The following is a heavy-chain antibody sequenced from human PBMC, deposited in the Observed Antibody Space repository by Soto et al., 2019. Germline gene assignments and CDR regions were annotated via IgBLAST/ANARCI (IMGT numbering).Heavy chain of an antibody. V-gene: IGHV1-18*01. Sequence: GASVKVSCKASGHTFTSYGINWVRQAPGQGLEWMGWISAYNGNTNYAQKLQGRVTMTTDTSTSTAYMELRSLRSDDTAVYYCARARTNGVSYWYFDLWGRGTLVTVSS. CDR2: ISAYNGNT. J-gene: IGHJ2*01. CDR3: ARARTNGVSYWYFDL. CDR1: GHTFTSYG. D-gene: IGHD2-8*01.